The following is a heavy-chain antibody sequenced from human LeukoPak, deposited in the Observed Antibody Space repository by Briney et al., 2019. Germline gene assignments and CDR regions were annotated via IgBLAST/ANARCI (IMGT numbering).Heavy chain of an antibody. CDR2: ISYDGSNK. CDR1: GFTFSSHA. Sequence: TGGSLRLSCAASGFTFSSHAMHWVRQAPGKGLEWVAVISYDGSNKYYADSVKGRFTISRDNSKNTLYLQMNSLRAEDTAVYYCARGGYSGGWAHWGQGTLVTVSS. D-gene: IGHD6-19*01. J-gene: IGHJ4*02. CDR3: ARGGYSGGWAH. V-gene: IGHV3-30-3*01.